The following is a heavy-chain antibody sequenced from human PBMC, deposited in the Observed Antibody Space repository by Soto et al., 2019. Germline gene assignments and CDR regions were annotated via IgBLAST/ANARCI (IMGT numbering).Heavy chain of an antibody. Sequence: QVQLVQSGAEVKKPGSSVKVSCKASGGTFSSYTISWVRQAPGQGLELMGRIIPILGIANYAQKFQGRVTITADKATSTAYMELSSLRSEDTAVYYCARGDSYGYIDYWGQGTLVTVSS. D-gene: IGHD5-18*01. CDR2: IIPILGIA. J-gene: IGHJ4*02. CDR1: GGTFSSYT. CDR3: ARGDSYGYIDY. V-gene: IGHV1-69*02.